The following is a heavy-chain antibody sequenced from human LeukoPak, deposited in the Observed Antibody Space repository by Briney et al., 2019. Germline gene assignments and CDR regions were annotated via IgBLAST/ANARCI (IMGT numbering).Heavy chain of an antibody. CDR1: GGSFSGYY. CDR3: ARGEVTMVRGVIIAWFDP. Sequence: SETLSLTCAVYGGSFSGYYWSWVHQPPGKGLEWIGEINHSGSTNYNPSLKSRVTISVDTSKNQFSLKLSSVTAADTAVYYCARGEVTMVRGVIIAWFDPWGQGTLVTVSS. D-gene: IGHD3-10*01. V-gene: IGHV4-34*01. J-gene: IGHJ5*02. CDR2: INHSGST.